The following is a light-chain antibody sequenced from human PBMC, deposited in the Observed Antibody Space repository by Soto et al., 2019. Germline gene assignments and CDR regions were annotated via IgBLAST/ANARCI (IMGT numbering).Light chain of an antibody. Sequence: DIQMTPSPSTLSASVGDRVIITCRASQSISDYLAWYQQKPGKAPKLLIYDASNLESGVPSTFSGSGSGTEFTLTISSLQPDDFATYYCQQYYTYWHMFGQGTKV. CDR1: QSISDY. CDR2: DAS. V-gene: IGKV1-5*01. CDR3: QQYYTYWHM. J-gene: IGKJ1*01.